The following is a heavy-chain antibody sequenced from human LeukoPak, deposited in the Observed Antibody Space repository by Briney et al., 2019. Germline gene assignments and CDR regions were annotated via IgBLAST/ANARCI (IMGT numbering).Heavy chain of an antibody. J-gene: IGHJ5*02. CDR1: GYTFTSYD. Sequence: ASVKVSCKASGYTFTSYDINWVRQATGQGLEWMGLMNPNSGNTGYAQKFQGRVIMTTDTSISTAYMELSGLRSEDTAVYYCARGLRGYWFDPWGQGTLVPSPQ. V-gene: IGHV1-8*01. CDR2: MNPNSGNT. CDR3: ARGLRGYWFDP. D-gene: IGHD3-16*01.